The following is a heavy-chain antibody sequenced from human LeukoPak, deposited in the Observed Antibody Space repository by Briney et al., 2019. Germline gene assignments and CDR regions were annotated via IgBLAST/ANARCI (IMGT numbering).Heavy chain of an antibody. CDR3: AKNGDRGAFCSGGTCYPYYYYYMDV. CDR2: VSSTGGTT. J-gene: IGHJ6*03. Sequence: QSGGSLRLSCAASGFTFSTYGMSWVRQAPGKGLEWVSAVSSTGGTTYYADSVKGRFTISRDNSKNTLFLQINSLRAEDTAVYYCAKNGDRGAFCSGGTCYPYYYYYMDVWGKGTTVTISS. CDR1: GFTFSTYG. V-gene: IGHV3-23*01. D-gene: IGHD2-15*01.